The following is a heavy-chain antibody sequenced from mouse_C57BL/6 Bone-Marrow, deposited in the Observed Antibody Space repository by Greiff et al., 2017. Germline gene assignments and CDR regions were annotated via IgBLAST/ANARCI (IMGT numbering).Heavy chain of an antibody. V-gene: IGHV1-64*01. CDR3: ARLITTVGFEV. J-gene: IGHJ1*03. D-gene: IGHD1-1*01. CDR2: IHPNSGST. Sequence: QVQLQQPGAELVKPGASVKLSCKASGYTFTSYWMHWVKQRPGQGLEWIGMIHPNSGSTNYNEKFKSKATLTVDKSSSTAYMQLSSLTAEDSAVXYCARLITTVGFEVGGTGTTVTVSS. CDR1: GYTFTSYW.